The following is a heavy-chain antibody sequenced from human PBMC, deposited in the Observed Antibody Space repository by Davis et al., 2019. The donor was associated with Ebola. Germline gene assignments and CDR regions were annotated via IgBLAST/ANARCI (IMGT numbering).Heavy chain of an antibody. Sequence: MPSETLSLTCTVSGGSVSSGSYYWSWIRQPPGKGLEWIGYIYYSGSTNYNPSLKSRVTISVDTSKNQFSLKLSSVTAADTAVYYCARAHVDTAMDALDYWGQGTLVTVSS. J-gene: IGHJ4*02. CDR1: GGSVSSGSYY. D-gene: IGHD5-18*01. CDR3: ARAHVDTAMDALDY. V-gene: IGHV4-61*01. CDR2: IYYSGST.